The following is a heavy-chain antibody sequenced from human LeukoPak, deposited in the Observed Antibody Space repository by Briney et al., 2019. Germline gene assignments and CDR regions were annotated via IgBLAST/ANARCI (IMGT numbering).Heavy chain of an antibody. D-gene: IGHD3-10*01. Sequence: GGSLRLSCAASGFTVSTNYMSWVRQAPGKGLEWVSSISTSRSYIYYADSVKGRFTISRDNAKNSLYLQMNSLRAEDTAVYYCARDLWFGEYPLDYWGQGTLVTVSS. J-gene: IGHJ4*02. CDR2: ISTSRSYI. CDR1: GFTVSTNY. V-gene: IGHV3-21*01. CDR3: ARDLWFGEYPLDY.